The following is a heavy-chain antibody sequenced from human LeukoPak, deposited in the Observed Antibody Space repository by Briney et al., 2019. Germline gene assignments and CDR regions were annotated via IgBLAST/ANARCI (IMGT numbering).Heavy chain of an antibody. Sequence: ASVKVSCKASGYTFTSYDINWVRQATGQGLEWMGWMNPNSGNTGYAQKFQGRVTITRNTSISTAYMELSSLRSEDTAVYYCARGVGGYCSSTCCYIGSPWFDPWGQRTLVTVSS. CDR1: GYTFTSYD. CDR3: ARGVGGYCSSTCCYIGSPWFDP. D-gene: IGHD2-2*02. J-gene: IGHJ5*02. V-gene: IGHV1-8*03. CDR2: MNPNSGNT.